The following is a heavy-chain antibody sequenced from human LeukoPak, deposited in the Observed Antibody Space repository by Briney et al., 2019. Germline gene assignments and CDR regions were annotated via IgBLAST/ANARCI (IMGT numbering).Heavy chain of an antibody. CDR1: GFTFSSYW. J-gene: IGHJ4*02. D-gene: IGHD4-17*01. CDR2: ITLSISSI. Sequence: GGSLRLSCAASGFTFSSYWMSWVRQAPGKGLEWLSHITLSISSIYYADSVKGRFTISRDNGKNSLYLQMNNLTVEDTAVYYCVRDTVITLGSFDYWGQGTLVTVSS. V-gene: IGHV3-48*01. CDR3: VRDTVITLGSFDY.